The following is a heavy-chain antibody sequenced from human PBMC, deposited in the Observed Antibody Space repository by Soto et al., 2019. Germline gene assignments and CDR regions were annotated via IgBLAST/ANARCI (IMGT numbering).Heavy chain of an antibody. CDR2: INPNSGGT. D-gene: IGHD3-16*01. V-gene: IGHV1-2*04. Sequence: APVKVSCKASGYTFTGYYMHLVQQAPGQGLEWMGWINPNSGGTNYALKFQGWVTMTRDTSISTAYMELSRLRSDDTAVYYCASGITFGPDAFDIWGQGTMVTVS. J-gene: IGHJ3*02. CDR3: ASGITFGPDAFDI. CDR1: GYTFTGYY.